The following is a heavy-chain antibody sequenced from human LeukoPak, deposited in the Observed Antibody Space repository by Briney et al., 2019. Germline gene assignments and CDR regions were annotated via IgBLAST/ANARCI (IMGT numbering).Heavy chain of an antibody. J-gene: IGHJ6*02. V-gene: IGHV3-53*01. CDR3: ARGLYGLDV. CDR2: IYSGGTT. Sequence: GGSLRLSCAASGFIVSDNYMSWVRQAPGEGLEWVSVIYSGGTTYYADSVKGRFTISRDNSRNTLFLQVNSLRAEDAAVYYCARGLYGLDVWGQGTTVTVSS. CDR1: GFIVSDNY.